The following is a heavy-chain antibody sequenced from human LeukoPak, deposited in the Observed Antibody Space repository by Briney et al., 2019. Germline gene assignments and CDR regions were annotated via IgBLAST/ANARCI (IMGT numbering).Heavy chain of an antibody. CDR3: ASHGRDSSSWYYFDY. CDR1: GFTFSTYS. CDR2: ISSSSYI. Sequence: GGSLRLSCAASGFTFSTYSMNWVRQAPGKGLEWVSSISSSSYIYYADSVKGRFTISRDNAKNSLYLQMNSLKAADTAVYYCASHGRDSSSWYYFDYWGQGTLVTVSS. V-gene: IGHV3-21*01. J-gene: IGHJ4*02. D-gene: IGHD6-13*01.